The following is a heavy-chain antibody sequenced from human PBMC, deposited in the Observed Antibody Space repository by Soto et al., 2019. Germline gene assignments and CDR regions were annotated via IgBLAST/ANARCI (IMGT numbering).Heavy chain of an antibody. CDR2: IYYSGST. D-gene: IGHD3-3*01. J-gene: IGHJ1*01. V-gene: IGHV4-61*01. Sequence: QVQLQESGPGLVKPSETLSLTCTVSGGSVSSGSYYWSWIRQPPGKGLEWIGYIYYSGSTNYNPYLKSRVTISVDTSKNQFSLKLSSVTAADTAVYYCARSPSYYDFWSGYYETRGAYENWGQGTLVTVSS. CDR1: GGSVSSGSYY. CDR3: ARSPSYYDFWSGYYETRGAYEN.